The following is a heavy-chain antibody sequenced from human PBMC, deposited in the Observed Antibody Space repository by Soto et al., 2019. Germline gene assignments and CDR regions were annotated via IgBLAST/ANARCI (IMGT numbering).Heavy chain of an antibody. J-gene: IGHJ3*02. Sequence: EVQLVESGGGLVQPGRSLRLSCAASGFIFDDYAMHWVRQAPGKGLEWVSGISWNSGSIGYADSVKGRFTISRDNAKNSLYLQMNGLRAEDTALYYCAKDIYGDTADAFEIWGQGTMVTVSS. CDR3: AKDIYGDTADAFEI. V-gene: IGHV3-9*01. D-gene: IGHD4-17*01. CDR1: GFIFDDYA. CDR2: ISWNSGSI.